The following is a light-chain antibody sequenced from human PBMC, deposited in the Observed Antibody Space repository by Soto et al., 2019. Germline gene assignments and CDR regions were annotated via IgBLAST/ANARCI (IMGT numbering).Light chain of an antibody. CDR3: SSYAGSNNLV. J-gene: IGLJ2*01. CDR1: SSDVGGYNY. Sequence: QSALTQPASVSGSPGQSITISCTGTSSDVGGYNYVSWYQQHPGKAPKLMIYEVSKRPLGVPDRFSGSKSGNTASLTVSGLQAEDEADYYCSSYAGSNNLVFGGGTKLTVL. V-gene: IGLV2-8*01. CDR2: EVS.